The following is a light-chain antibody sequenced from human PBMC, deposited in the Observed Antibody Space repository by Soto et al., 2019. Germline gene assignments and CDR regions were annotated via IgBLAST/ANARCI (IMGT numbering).Light chain of an antibody. Sequence: QSALTQPRSVSGSPGQSVTISCTGTSSDVGGFNSVSWYQQHPGKAPKLMIYDVNKRPSGVPDRFSGSKSGSTASLTISGLQAEDEADYYCSSYTSDSTWVFGGGTKLTVL. J-gene: IGLJ2*01. CDR1: SSDVGGFNS. V-gene: IGLV2-11*01. CDR2: DVN. CDR3: SSYTSDSTWV.